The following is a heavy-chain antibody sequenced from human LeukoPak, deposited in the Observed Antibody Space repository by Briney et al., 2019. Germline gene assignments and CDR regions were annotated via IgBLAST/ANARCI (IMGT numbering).Heavy chain of an antibody. V-gene: IGHV4-59*01. CDR1: GGSISSYY. CDR3: ASTNYDSRIFEY. D-gene: IGHD3-22*01. J-gene: IGHJ4*02. CDR2: IYYTGGS. Sequence: SETLPLTCTVSGGSISSYYWTWIRQPPGKGLEWIGYIYYTGGSNYNPSLKSRVTISVDTSKNQFSLRLSSVTAADTAVYYCASTNYDSRIFEYWGQGTLVTVSS.